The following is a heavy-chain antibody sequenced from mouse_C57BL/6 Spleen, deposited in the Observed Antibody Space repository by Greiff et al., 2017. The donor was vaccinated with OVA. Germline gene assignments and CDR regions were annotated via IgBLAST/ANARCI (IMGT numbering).Heavy chain of an antibody. D-gene: IGHD1-1*01. CDR3: ARTSIYYYGSSYGYFDY. Sequence: QVQLQQPGAELVKPGASVKMSCKASGYTFTSYWITWVKQRPGQGLEWIGDIYPGSGSTNYNEKFKSKATLTVDTSSSTAYMQLSSLTSEDSAVYYCARTSIYYYGSSYGYFDYWGQGTTLTVSS. CDR2: IYPGSGST. V-gene: IGHV1-55*01. CDR1: GYTFTSYW. J-gene: IGHJ2*01.